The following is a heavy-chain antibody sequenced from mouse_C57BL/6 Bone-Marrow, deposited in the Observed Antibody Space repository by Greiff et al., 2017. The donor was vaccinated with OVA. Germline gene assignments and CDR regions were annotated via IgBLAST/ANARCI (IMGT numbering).Heavy chain of an antibody. Sequence: QVQLQQSGAELARPGASVKLSCKASGYTFTSYGISWVKQRTGQGLEWIGEIYTRSGNTYNNEMIKGKATLTTDKSSSTAYMELRSLTSEDSAVDFCARWGLRLDYWGQGTTLTVSS. J-gene: IGHJ2*01. CDR3: ARWGLRLDY. D-gene: IGHD3-2*02. CDR2: IYTRSGNT. V-gene: IGHV1-81*01. CDR1: GYTFTSYG.